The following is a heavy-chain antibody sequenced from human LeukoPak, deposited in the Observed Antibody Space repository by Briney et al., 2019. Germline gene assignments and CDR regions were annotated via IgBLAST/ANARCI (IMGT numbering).Heavy chain of an antibody. CDR3: ARDRRNCGGNCYSSIGH. Sequence: ASVKVSCKASGYTFTSYGMNWVRQAPGQGLEWMGWINTNTGNPTYAQRFTGRFVLSVDTSVSTAYLQISSLKAEDSAIYYCARDRRNCGGNCYSSIGHWGQGTAVTVSS. V-gene: IGHV7-4-1*02. J-gene: IGHJ4*02. CDR2: INTNTGNP. D-gene: IGHD2-21*02. CDR1: GYTFTSYG.